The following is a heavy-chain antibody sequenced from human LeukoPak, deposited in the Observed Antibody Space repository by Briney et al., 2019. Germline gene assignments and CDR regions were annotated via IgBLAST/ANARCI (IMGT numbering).Heavy chain of an antibody. V-gene: IGHV1-2*02. CDR3: AASRKYQLLGAGDDAFDI. J-gene: IGHJ3*02. Sequence: ASVKVSCKASGYTFTGYYMHWVRQAPGQGLEWMGWINPNSGGTNYAQKFQGRVTMTRDTSISTAYMELSRLRSDDTAVYYCAASRKYQLLGAGDDAFDIWGQGTMVTVSS. D-gene: IGHD2-2*01. CDR1: GYTFTGYY. CDR2: INPNSGGT.